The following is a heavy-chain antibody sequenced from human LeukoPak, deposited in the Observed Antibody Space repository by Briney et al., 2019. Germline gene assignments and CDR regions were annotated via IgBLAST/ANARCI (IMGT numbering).Heavy chain of an antibody. J-gene: IGHJ4*02. CDR1: GFSFINSA. CDR2: IVVGSGNT. V-gene: IGHV1-58*02. D-gene: IGHD4-11*01. CDR3: GADDLSTGY. Sequence: SVKVSCKASGFSFINSAMQWVRQTRGQRLEWIGWIVVGSGNTNYAQKFQERVTISRDMSTNTAYMELGSLRSEDTAVYYCGADDLSTGYWGQGTLVTVSS.